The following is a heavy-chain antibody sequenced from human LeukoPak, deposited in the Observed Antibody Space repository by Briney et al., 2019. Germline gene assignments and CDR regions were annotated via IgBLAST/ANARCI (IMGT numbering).Heavy chain of an antibody. CDR3: AKVTGGDMITYGGLDY. J-gene: IGHJ4*02. CDR2: ISGNGDIT. V-gene: IGHV3-23*01. CDR1: GFTFSNYA. Sequence: GGSLRLSCSASGFTFSNYAMSWVRQAPGKGLEWVLAISGNGDITYYTDSVKGRFTISRDNSKNTLYLQMNSLRAEDTAIYYCAKVTGGDMITYGGLDYWGQGTLVTVSS. D-gene: IGHD3-16*01.